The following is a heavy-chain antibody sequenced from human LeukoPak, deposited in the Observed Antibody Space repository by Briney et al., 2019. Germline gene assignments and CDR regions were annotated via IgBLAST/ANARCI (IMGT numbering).Heavy chain of an antibody. D-gene: IGHD3-10*01. Sequence: SGPTLVQPXRPLTLTCTFSGFSLNTHGVGVGWIRQPPEKALEWLALSYWNGGGRYSPSLWSRVTSTKDTSKNQVVLTMTNMDPADTATYYCAHRHDFRGVVLTFDSWGQGTLVTVSS. J-gene: IGHJ4*02. CDR1: GFSLNTHGVG. V-gene: IGHV2-5*01. CDR3: AHRHDFRGVVLTFDS. CDR2: SYWNGGG.